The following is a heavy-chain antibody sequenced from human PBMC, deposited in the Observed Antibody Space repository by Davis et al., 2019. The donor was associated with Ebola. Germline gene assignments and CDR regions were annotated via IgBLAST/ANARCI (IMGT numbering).Heavy chain of an antibody. J-gene: IGHJ4*02. V-gene: IGHV5-51*01. D-gene: IGHD6-13*01. CDR2: IYPGDSDT. CDR1: GYSFTRFW. Sequence: KVSCKASGYSFTRFWIGWVRQMSGKGLEWMGIIYPGDSDTRYSPSFQGQVTISADKSISTAYLQWSSLKASDTAMYYCARHVYSSSWYDYWGQGTLVTVSS. CDR3: ARHVYSSSWYDY.